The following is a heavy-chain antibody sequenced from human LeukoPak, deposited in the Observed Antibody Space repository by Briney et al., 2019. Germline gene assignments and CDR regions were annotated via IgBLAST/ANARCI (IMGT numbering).Heavy chain of an antibody. CDR2: ISGSGGST. D-gene: IGHD6-19*01. J-gene: IGHJ5*02. CDR1: GFTFSSYA. CDR3: AKDRTPQWLSWFDP. Sequence: GGSLRLSCAASGFTFSSYAMSWVRQAPGKGQEWVSAISGSGGSTYYADSVKGRFTISRDNSKNTLYLQMNSLRAEDTAVYYCAKDRTPQWLSWFDPWGQGTLVTVSS. V-gene: IGHV3-23*01.